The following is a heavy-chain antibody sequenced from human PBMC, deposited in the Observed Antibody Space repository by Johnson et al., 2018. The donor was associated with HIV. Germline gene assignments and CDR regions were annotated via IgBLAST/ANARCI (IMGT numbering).Heavy chain of an antibody. CDR2: INWNGGTT. Sequence: VQLVESGGGVVRPGGSLRLSCAASGFTFDDYAMTWVRQAPGKGLEWVSAINWNGGTTGYTDSVKGRFTISRDNAKNSLYLQMNSLRAEDTAVYYCARGKKQWLDEDAFDIWGQGTMVTVSS. D-gene: IGHD6-19*01. V-gene: IGHV3-20*04. CDR1: GFTFDDYA. J-gene: IGHJ3*02. CDR3: ARGKKQWLDEDAFDI.